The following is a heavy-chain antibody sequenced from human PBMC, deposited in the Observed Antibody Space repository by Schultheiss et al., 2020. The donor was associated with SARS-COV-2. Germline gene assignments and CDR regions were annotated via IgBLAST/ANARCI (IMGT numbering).Heavy chain of an antibody. V-gene: IGHV3-74*01. J-gene: IGHJ4*02. Sequence: GGSLRLSCAASGFTFSSYWMHWVRQAPGKGLVWVSRINSDGSSTSYADSVKGRFTISRDNAKNTLYLQMNSLRAEDTAVYYCARGDVVVPAANPTDYWGQGTLVTVSS. CDR2: INSDGSST. CDR3: ARGDVVVPAANPTDY. D-gene: IGHD2-2*01. CDR1: GFTFSSYW.